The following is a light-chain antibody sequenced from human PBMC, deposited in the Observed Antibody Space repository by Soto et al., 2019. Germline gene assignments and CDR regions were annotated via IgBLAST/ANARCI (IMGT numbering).Light chain of an antibody. CDR1: QSISSW. V-gene: IGKV1-5*03. J-gene: IGKJ1*01. CDR2: NAS. CDR3: QQYNIYPRT. Sequence: DIQMTQSPSTLSASVGDRVTITCRASQSISSWLAWYQQKPGKAPKLLIYNASTLQSGVPSRFSGSGSGTEFTLNISSLQPDDFATYYSQQYNIYPRTFGQGTKVEIK.